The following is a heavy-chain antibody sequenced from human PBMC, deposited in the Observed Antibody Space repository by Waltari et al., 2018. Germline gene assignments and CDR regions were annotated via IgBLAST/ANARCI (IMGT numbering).Heavy chain of an antibody. Sequence: VQLVESGGDLIQPGGSLRLSCAASGFTVRNNYMAWVRQAPGKGLGWVSVIFSGGDTYYAYSVKGRFTISRDSSRNPLHLQMNSLRVEDTAVYYCTRTLVPADPPRAMDVWGQGTVVSVSS. V-gene: IGHV3-53*01. CDR2: IFSGGDT. J-gene: IGHJ6*02. CDR1: GFTVRNNY. D-gene: IGHD2-2*01. CDR3: TRTLVPADPPRAMDV.